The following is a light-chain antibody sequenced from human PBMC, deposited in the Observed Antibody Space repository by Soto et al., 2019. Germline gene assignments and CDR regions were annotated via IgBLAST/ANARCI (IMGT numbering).Light chain of an antibody. CDR1: SSDVGGYNY. Sequence: QSVLTQPASVSGSPGQSITISCTGTSSDVGGYNYVSWYQQHPGKAPKLIIYEVSNRPSGVSHRFSGSKSGNTASLTISGLQAEDEADYYCSSYASSSTSFGTGTKVTVL. V-gene: IGLV2-14*03. CDR2: EVS. J-gene: IGLJ1*01. CDR3: SSYASSSTS.